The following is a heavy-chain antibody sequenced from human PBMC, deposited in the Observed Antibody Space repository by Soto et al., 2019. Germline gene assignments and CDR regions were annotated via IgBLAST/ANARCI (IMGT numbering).Heavy chain of an antibody. CDR2: INHSGST. J-gene: IGHJ5*02. V-gene: IGHV4-34*01. D-gene: IGHD3-10*01. CDR3: ARESRPMVRGPWFDP. Sequence: KPSETLSLTCAVYGGSFSGYYWSWIRQPPGKGLEWIGEINHSGSTNYNPSLKSRVTISVDTSKNQFSLKLSSVTAADTAVYYCARESRPMVRGPWFDPWGQGTLVTVSS. CDR1: GGSFSGYY.